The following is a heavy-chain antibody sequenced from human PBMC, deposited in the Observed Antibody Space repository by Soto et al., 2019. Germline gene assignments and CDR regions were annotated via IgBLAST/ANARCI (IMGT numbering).Heavy chain of an antibody. J-gene: IGHJ4*02. CDR3: AHCRGGVASF. D-gene: IGHD3-16*01. CDR1: GFSLNTRDVG. CDR2: VYWDDDK. Sequence: QITLNESGPALVKPTQTLTLTCTFSGFSLNTRDVGVGWIRQPPGKDLEWLGVVYWDDDKTYSPSLKSRLTISKDTPKNQVVLRMTEMDPVDTSTYYCAHCRGGVASFWGQGTLVTVSS. V-gene: IGHV2-5*02.